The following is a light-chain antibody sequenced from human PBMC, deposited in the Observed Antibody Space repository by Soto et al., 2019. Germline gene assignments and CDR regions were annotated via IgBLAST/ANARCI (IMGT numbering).Light chain of an antibody. Sequence: EIVLTQSPGTLSLSPGERATLSCRTSQYISSSYLAWFQQKPGQAPRLLMYGSSSRATGIPDRFSGSGSGTDFTLTISRLEPEDFAVYYCQQYGSSPRTFGQGTKVDNK. CDR3: QQYGSSPRT. CDR1: QYISSSY. CDR2: GSS. J-gene: IGKJ1*01. V-gene: IGKV3-20*01.